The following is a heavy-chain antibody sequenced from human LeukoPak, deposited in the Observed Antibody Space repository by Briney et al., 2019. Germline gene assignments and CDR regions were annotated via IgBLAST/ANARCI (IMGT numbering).Heavy chain of an antibody. CDR1: GGTFSSYA. D-gene: IGHD3-16*01. CDR2: ISAYNGNT. V-gene: IGHV1-18*01. Sequence: ASVKVSCKASGGTFSSYAISWVRQAPGQGLEWMGWISAYNGNTNYAQRLQGRVTMTTDTSTSTAYMELRSLRSDDTAVYYCARVMITFGGATTFDYWGQGTLVTVSS. J-gene: IGHJ4*02. CDR3: ARVMITFGGATTFDY.